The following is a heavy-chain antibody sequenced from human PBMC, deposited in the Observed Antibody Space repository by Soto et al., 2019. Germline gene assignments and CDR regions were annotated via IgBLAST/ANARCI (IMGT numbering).Heavy chain of an antibody. CDR2: ISYDGSNK. V-gene: IGHV3-30*18. CDR1: GFTFSSYG. CDR3: AKGGYYDSSGTSDY. D-gene: IGHD3-22*01. Sequence: PVGSLRLSCAASGFTFSSYGMHWVRQAPGKGLEWVAVISYDGSNKYYADSVKGRFTISRDNSKNTLYLQMNSLRAEDTAVYYCAKGGYYDSSGTSDYWGQGTLVTVSS. J-gene: IGHJ4*02.